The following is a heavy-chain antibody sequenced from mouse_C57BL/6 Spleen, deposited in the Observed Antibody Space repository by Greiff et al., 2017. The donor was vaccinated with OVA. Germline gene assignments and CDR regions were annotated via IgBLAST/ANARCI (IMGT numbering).Heavy chain of an antibody. CDR1: GFNIKNTY. D-gene: IGHD1-1*01. V-gene: IGHV14-3*01. J-gene: IGHJ4*01. CDR2: IDPANGNT. CDR3: AFSDGSTSYAMDY. Sequence: VQLQQSVAELVRPGASVKLSCTASGFNIKNTYMHWVKQRPEQGLEWIGRIDPANGNTKYAPKFQGKATITADTSSNTASLQLSSLTSEDTAIYYCAFSDGSTSYAMDYWGQGTSVTVSS.